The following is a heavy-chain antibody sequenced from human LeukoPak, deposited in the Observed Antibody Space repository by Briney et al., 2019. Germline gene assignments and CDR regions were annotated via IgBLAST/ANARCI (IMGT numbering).Heavy chain of an antibody. Sequence: GGSLRLSCAASGLTLSSYWMSWVRQAPGKGLEGVANIKQDGREKYYVDSVKGRFTISRDNAKNSLYLQMNSLRAEDTAVYYCARSSYYYYYGMDVWGQGTTVTVS. CDR1: GLTLSSYW. CDR2: IKQDGREK. J-gene: IGHJ6*02. V-gene: IGHV3-7*01. CDR3: ARSSYYYYYGMDV. D-gene: IGHD6-6*01.